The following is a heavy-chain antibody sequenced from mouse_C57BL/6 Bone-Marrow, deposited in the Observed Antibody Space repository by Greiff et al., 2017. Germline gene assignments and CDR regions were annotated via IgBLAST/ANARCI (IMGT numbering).Heavy chain of an antibody. V-gene: IGHV5-6*02. CDR1: GFTFSSYG. D-gene: IGHD1-1*01. CDR2: ISSGGSYT. J-gene: IGHJ2*01. CDR3: ARRYYGSSYGY. Sequence: EVMLVESGGDLVKPGGSLKLSCAASGFTFSSYGMSWVRQTPDKRLEWVATISSGGSYTYYPDSVKGRFTISRDNAKNTLYLQMSSLKSEDTAMYYGARRYYGSSYGYWGQGTTLTVSS.